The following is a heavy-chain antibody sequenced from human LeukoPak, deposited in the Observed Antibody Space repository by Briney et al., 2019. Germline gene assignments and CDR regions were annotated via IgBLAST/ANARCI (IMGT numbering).Heavy chain of an antibody. CDR2: IYYSGST. Sequence: SETLSLTCTVSGGSISSYYWSWIRQPPGKGLEWIGYIYYSGSTNYNPSLKSRVTISVDTSKNQFSLKLSSVTAADTAVYYCARTLDDYVWGSYRYTRATPMDVWGKGTTVTVSS. V-gene: IGHV4-59*01. CDR3: ARTLDDYVWGSYRYTRATPMDV. J-gene: IGHJ6*03. D-gene: IGHD3-16*02. CDR1: GGSISSYY.